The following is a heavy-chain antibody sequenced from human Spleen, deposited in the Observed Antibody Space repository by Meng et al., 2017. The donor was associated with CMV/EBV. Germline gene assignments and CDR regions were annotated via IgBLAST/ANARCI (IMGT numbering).Heavy chain of an antibody. CDR3: ARDAGSFGVEYTSNWGFYYPYGMGV. Sequence: ASVKVSCKASGYTFTGYYIHWVRQAPGQGLEWVGWINPNNGDTNYAQKFQGRVTMTRDTSISTAYMELSRLRSDDTAVYYCARDAGSFGVEYTSNWGFYYPYGMGVWGQGTTVTVSS. J-gene: IGHJ6*02. V-gene: IGHV1-2*02. CDR2: INPNNGDT. CDR1: GYTFTGYY. D-gene: IGHD3-3*01.